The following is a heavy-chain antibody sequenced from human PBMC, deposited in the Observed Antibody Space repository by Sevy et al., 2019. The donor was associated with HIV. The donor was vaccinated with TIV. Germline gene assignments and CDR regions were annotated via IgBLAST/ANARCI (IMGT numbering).Heavy chain of an antibody. CDR3: ARDGGWYNYAPSDY. Sequence: GGSLRLSCAASGFSFSSHGMHWVRQAPGKGLEWQSVISYDGNKKYYTDSVKGRFTISRDNSKNTLYLQMNSMRPEDKAVYYCARDGGWYNYAPSDYWGQGTLVTVSS. CDR1: GFSFSSHG. V-gene: IGHV3-30*03. J-gene: IGHJ4*02. D-gene: IGHD1-1*01. CDR2: ISYDGNKK.